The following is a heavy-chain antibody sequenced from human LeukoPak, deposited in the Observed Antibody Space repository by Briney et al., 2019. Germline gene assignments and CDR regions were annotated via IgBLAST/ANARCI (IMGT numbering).Heavy chain of an antibody. D-gene: IGHD5-12*01. Sequence: EASVKVSCKASGYTFTGYYMHWVRQAPGQGLEWMGWINPNSGNTGYAQKFQGRVTMTRNTSISTAYMELSSLRSEDTAVYYCARGPNSGYDYYYYYMDVWGKGTTVTISS. CDR1: GYTFTGYY. V-gene: IGHV1-8*02. CDR2: INPNSGNT. CDR3: ARGPNSGYDYYYYYMDV. J-gene: IGHJ6*03.